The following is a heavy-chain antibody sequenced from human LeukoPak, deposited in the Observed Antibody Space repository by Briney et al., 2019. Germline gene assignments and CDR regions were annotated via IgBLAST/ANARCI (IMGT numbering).Heavy chain of an antibody. Sequence: GGSLRLSCAASGFTFSNYGMHWVRQAPGKGLEWVATISYDGGNKYYVDSVKGRFTISRDNPKNTLYLQMNSLRAEDTAVYYCAKDPGYCSSISCYYFDYWGQGTLVTVSS. CDR1: GFTFSNYG. CDR3: AKDPGYCSSISCYYFDY. D-gene: IGHD2-2*03. V-gene: IGHV3-30*18. J-gene: IGHJ4*02. CDR2: ISYDGGNK.